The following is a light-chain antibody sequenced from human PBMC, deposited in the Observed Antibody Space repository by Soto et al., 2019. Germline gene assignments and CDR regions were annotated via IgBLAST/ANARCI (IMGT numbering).Light chain of an antibody. CDR2: DAS. J-gene: IGKJ1*01. V-gene: IGKV1-5*01. CDR3: QQYNSYWT. Sequence: DIQMTQSPSTLSASVGDRVTITCRASQSISSWLAWYQQKPGKAPKLLIYDASSLESGVPSGFSGSGSGTEFTLTISSLQPDDFATYYCQQYNSYWTFRQGTKVDIK. CDR1: QSISSW.